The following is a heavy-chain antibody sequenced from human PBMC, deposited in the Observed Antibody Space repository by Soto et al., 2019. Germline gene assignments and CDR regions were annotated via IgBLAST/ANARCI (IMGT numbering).Heavy chain of an antibody. CDR3: AGIGEEIYYGMDV. Sequence: QVQLQESGPGLVKPSETLSLTCTVSGGSMRSYYWNWIRQPAGEGLEWIGRIYARGSTKYNPSLESRVTMFVDVSQNQFSLRLTSVTAAATAVYYCAGIGEEIYYGMDVWGQGTTGTVSS. J-gene: IGHJ6*02. CDR2: IYARGST. V-gene: IGHV4-4*07. D-gene: IGHD3-3*01. CDR1: GGSMRSYY.